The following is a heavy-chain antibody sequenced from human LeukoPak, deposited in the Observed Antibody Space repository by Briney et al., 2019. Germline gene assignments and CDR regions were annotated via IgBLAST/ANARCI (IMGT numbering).Heavy chain of an antibody. J-gene: IGHJ4*02. CDR2: ISSSGTTI. V-gene: IGHV3-48*03. D-gene: IGHD5-24*01. CDR1: GFTFSSYE. Sequence: GGSLRLSCAASGFTFSSYEMNWVRQAPGKGLEWISYISSSGTTINYADSVKGRVTISRDNAKNSLYLQMNSLRAEDTAVYYCAREMGTIDDYWGQGTLVTVSS. CDR3: AREMGTIDDY.